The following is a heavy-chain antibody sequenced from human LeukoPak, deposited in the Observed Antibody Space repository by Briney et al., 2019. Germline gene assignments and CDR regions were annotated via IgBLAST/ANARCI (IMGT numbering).Heavy chain of an antibody. V-gene: IGHV3-7*01. J-gene: IGHJ4*02. CDR2: ISQDGGDK. CDR1: GFTVSNNY. Sequence: GGSLRLSCAASGFTVSNNYMIWVRQAPGKGLEWVASISQDGGDKYYVDSVKGRFTISRDNAKNSLYLQMNSLRAEDTALYYCARGGILFLDWGQGTLVTVSS. D-gene: IGHD2/OR15-2a*01. CDR3: ARGGILFLD.